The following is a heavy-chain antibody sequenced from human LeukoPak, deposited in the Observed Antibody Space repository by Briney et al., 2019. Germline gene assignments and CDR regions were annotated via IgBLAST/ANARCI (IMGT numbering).Heavy chain of an antibody. CDR2: ISGSGGST. V-gene: IGHV3-23*01. D-gene: IGHD3-22*01. CDR3: AREDYYDSSGYRPIDY. CDR1: GFTFSSYA. J-gene: IGHJ4*02. Sequence: GGSLRLSCAASGFTFSSYAMSWVRQAPGKGLEWVSAISGSGGSTYYADSVKGRFTISRDNSKNSLYLQMNSLRAEDTAVYYCAREDYYDSSGYRPIDYWGQGTLVTVSS.